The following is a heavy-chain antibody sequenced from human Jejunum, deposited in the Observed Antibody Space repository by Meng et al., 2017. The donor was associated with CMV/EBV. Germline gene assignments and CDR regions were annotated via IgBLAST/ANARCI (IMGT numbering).Heavy chain of an antibody. Sequence: GKPVGSXXPPFATSGXXXNSXSXNCVRQAPGKGREWVSSISSTNGDIYYADSVKGRFTISRDNAKNSLYLQMNNLRVEDTAVYYCASHKDGYNPFDYWGQGTLVTVSS. CDR1: GXXXNSXS. J-gene: IGHJ4*02. V-gene: IGHV3-21*01. CDR2: ISSTNGDI. D-gene: IGHD5-24*01. CDR3: ASHKDGYNPFDY.